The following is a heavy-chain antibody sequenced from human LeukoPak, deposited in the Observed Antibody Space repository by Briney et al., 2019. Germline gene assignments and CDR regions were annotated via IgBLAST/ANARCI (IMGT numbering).Heavy chain of an antibody. CDR1: GFTFSSYS. V-gene: IGHV3-21*01. D-gene: IGHD6-19*01. J-gene: IGHJ4*02. CDR2: FGSSDSYI. Sequence: GGSLRLSCAASGFTFSSYSMNWVRQAPGKGLEWVAAFGSSDSYIYYADSVKGRFTISRDNAKNSVDLQMNSLRAEDTAVYYCARAHSSGWYSLYYFENWGQGTLVTVSS. CDR3: ARAHSSGWYSLYYFEN.